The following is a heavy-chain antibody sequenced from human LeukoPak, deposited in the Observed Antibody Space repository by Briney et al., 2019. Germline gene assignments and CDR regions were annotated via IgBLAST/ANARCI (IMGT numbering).Heavy chain of an antibody. V-gene: IGHV3-9*03. J-gene: IGHJ4*02. Sequence: PGGSLRLSCAASEFTISSHAMHWVRQAPGKGLEWVSGISWNSGSIGYADSVKGRFTISRDNAKNSLYLQMNSLRAEDMALYYCAKGAGYSYGYVPYYFDYWGQGTLVTVSS. CDR2: ISWNSGSI. CDR1: EFTISSHA. CDR3: AKGAGYSYGYVPYYFDY. D-gene: IGHD5-18*01.